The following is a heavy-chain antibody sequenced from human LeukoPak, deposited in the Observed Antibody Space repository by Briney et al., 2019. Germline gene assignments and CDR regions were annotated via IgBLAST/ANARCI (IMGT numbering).Heavy chain of an antibody. CDR3: AADIVVVPAAMGHGAFDI. V-gene: IGHV3-23*01. D-gene: IGHD2-2*01. J-gene: IGHJ3*02. Sequence: GGSLRLSCAASGFTFSSYAMSWVRQAPGKGLEWVSAISGSGGSTYYADSVKGRFTISRDNSKNTLYLQMNSLRAEDTAVYYCAADIVVVPAAMGHGAFDIWGQGTMVTVSS. CDR1: GFTFSSYA. CDR2: ISGSGGST.